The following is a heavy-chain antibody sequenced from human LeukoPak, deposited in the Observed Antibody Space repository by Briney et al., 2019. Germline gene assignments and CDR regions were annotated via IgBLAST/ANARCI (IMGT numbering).Heavy chain of an antibody. CDR1: GYSITSGYD. CDR2: IKHSGNT. Sequence: SETLSLTCAVSGYSITSGYDWVWLRQPPGKGPEWIGDIKHSGNTYYNPSLQSRLTMSLDTSKNQLSLTLTSMTAADTAVYYCARVGGYNAFDIWGQGTMVTVSS. V-gene: IGHV4-38-2*01. CDR3: ARVGGYNAFDI. J-gene: IGHJ3*02. D-gene: IGHD3-16*02.